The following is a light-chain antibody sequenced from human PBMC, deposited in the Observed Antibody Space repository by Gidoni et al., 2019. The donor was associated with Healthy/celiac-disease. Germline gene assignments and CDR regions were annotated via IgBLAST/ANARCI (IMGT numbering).Light chain of an antibody. V-gene: IGKV3D-15*01. CDR3: QQHNNWPLP. CDR2: GAS. CDR1: QSVSSN. Sequence: ERVRTQSPATLSVSPGERATLSCRASQSVSSNFAWYQQKPGQAPRLLISGASTSATGIPARFSGSGSGTAFTLTTSSLQSEDFAAYYCQQHNNWPLPFGGGTKVEIK. J-gene: IGKJ4*01.